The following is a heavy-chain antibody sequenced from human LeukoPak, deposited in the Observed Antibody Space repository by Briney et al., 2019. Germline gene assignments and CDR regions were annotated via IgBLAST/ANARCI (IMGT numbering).Heavy chain of an antibody. CDR3: ASEGYCSGGSCYSAY. CDR2: INHSGST. J-gene: IGHJ4*02. V-gene: IGHV4-34*01. D-gene: IGHD2-15*01. Sequence: SETLSLTCAVYGGSFSGYYWSWIRQPPGKGLEWIGEINHSGSTNYNPSLKSRVTISVDTSKNQFFLKLSSVTAADTAVYYCASEGYCSGGSCYSAYWGQGTLVTVSS. CDR1: GGSFSGYY.